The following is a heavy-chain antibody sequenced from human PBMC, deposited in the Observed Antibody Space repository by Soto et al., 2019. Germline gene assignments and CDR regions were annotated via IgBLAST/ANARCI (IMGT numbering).Heavy chain of an antibody. Sequence: EVQLVESGGGLVQPGGSLRLSCAASGFTFSSYAMHWVRQAPGKGLEYVSVITSNGGNTDYASSVKGRFTISRDNSKNTLYLQMVSMSDEEMAVYYCARRIPFGYGMDVWGQGTTVTVSS. V-gene: IGHV3-64*01. CDR2: ITSNGGNT. CDR1: GFTFSSYA. J-gene: IGHJ6*02. D-gene: IGHD2-21*01. CDR3: ARRIPFGYGMDV.